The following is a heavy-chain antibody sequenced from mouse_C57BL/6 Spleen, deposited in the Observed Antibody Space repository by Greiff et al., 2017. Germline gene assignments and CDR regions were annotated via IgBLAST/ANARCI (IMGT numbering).Heavy chain of an antibody. V-gene: IGHV1-82*01. CDR1: GYAFSSSW. CDR2: IYPGDGDT. Sequence: QVQLKESGPELVKPGASVKISCKASGYAFSSSWMNWVKQRPGKGLEWIGRIYPGDGDTNYNGKFKGKATLTADKSSSTAYMQLSSLTSEDSAVYFCARGLRLYGSSYYWYFDVWGTGTTVTVAS. D-gene: IGHD1-1*01. CDR3: ARGLRLYGSSYYWYFDV. J-gene: IGHJ1*03.